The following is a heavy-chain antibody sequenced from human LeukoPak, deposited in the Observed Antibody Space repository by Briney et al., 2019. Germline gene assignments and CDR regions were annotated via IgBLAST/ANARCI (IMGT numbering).Heavy chain of an antibody. J-gene: IGHJ5*02. D-gene: IGHD3-10*01. Sequence: ASVKVSCRASGYTFTSYYLYWVRQAPGQGLEWMGLINPSGGSTRYAQKFQGRVTMTRDTSISTAYMELSRLRSDDTAVYYCARSLLWFGEESSGWFDPWGQGTLVTVSS. CDR2: INPSGGST. CDR1: GYTFTSYY. CDR3: ARSLLWFGEESSGWFDP. V-gene: IGHV1-46*01.